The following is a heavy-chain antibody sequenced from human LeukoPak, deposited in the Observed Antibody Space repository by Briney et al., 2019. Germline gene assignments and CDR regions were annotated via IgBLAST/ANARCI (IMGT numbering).Heavy chain of an antibody. CDR1: GGSISSGGYY. CDR3: ARSFYYYDSSGYSPLFDY. CDR2: IYYSGST. Sequence: SETLSLTCTVSGGSISSGGYYWSWIRQHPGKGLEWIGYIYYSGSTYYNPSLKSRVTISVDTSKNQFFLKLSSVTAADTAVYYCARSFYYYDSSGYSPLFDYWGQGTLVTVSS. J-gene: IGHJ4*02. D-gene: IGHD3-22*01. V-gene: IGHV4-31*03.